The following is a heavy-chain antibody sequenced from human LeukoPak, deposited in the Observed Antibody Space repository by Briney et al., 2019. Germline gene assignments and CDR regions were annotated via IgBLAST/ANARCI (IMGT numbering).Heavy chain of an antibody. CDR3: AGREDSSSWYYFDY. V-gene: IGHV5-51*01. CDR2: IYPGDSDT. CDR1: GNSFTSNW. Sequence: GESLKISCKVSGNSFTSNWIGWVRQMPGKGLEWMGIIYPGDSDTRYSPSFQGQVTISADKSISTAYLQWSSLKASDTAMYYCAGREDSSSWYYFDYWGQGTLVTVSS. J-gene: IGHJ4*02. D-gene: IGHD6-13*01.